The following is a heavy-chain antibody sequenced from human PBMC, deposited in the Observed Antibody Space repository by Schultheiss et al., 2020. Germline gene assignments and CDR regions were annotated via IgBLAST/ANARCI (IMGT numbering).Heavy chain of an antibody. Sequence: GGSLRLSCAASGFIFNKHGMHWVRQAPGKGLEWVAVIWYDGSNKYYADSVKGRFTISRDNSKNTLYLQMNSLRAEDTAVYYCARWGGHLDYWGQGTLVTVSS. CDR1: GFIFNKHG. J-gene: IGHJ4*02. CDR3: ARWGGHLDY. CDR2: IWYDGSNK. D-gene: IGHD3-16*01. V-gene: IGHV3-33*01.